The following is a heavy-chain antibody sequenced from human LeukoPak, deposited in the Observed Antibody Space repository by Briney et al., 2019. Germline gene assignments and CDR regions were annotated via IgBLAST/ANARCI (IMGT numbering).Heavy chain of an antibody. CDR2: IYPDDSYT. Sequence: GESLKISCKGSGYSFTSYWIGWVRQMPGKGLEWMGIIYPDDSYTRYSPSFQGHVTLSADKSTSTAYLQWSSLRASDTAMYYCARVAKYYYGSGSYRPHYFEYWGQGTLVTVSS. CDR3: ARVAKYYYGSGSYRPHYFEY. J-gene: IGHJ4*02. V-gene: IGHV5-51*01. CDR1: GYSFTSYW. D-gene: IGHD3-10*01.